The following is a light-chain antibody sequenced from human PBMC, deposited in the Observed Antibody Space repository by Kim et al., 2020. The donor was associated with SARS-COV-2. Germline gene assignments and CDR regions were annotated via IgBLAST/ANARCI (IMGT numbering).Light chain of an antibody. CDR1: SGHSSYA. CDR3: QTWGTGIQV. V-gene: IGLV4-69*02. Sequence: QLVLTQSPSASASLGASVKLTCTLSSGHSSYAIAWHQQQPEKGPRFLMKLNSDGRHSKGDGIPDRFSGSSSGAERYLTISSLHSEDEADYYCQTWGTGIQVFGGGTQLTVL. J-gene: IGLJ3*02. CDR2: LNSDGRH.